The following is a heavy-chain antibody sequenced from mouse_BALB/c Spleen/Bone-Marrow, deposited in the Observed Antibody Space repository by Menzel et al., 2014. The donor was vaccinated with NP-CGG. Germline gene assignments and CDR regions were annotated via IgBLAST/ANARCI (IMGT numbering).Heavy chain of an antibody. CDR1: GFAFSRYV. J-gene: IGHJ4*01. V-gene: IGHV5-12-1*01. CDR2: ITNGGDNT. Sequence: DVKLVESGGGLVKPGGSLKLSCAASGFAFSRYVMSWVRQTPEKRLEWVAYITNGGDNTYYPDTVKGRFTISRDNAKNTLYLQMSSLKSEDTAMYYCVRHKNYYAMDYWGQGTSVTVSS. CDR3: VRHKNYYAMDY.